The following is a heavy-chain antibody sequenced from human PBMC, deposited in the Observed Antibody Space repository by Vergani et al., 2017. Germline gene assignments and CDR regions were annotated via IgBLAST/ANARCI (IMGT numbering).Heavy chain of an antibody. CDR3: ASRRPGLKLGAKSNAGGLDS. J-gene: IGHJ5*02. V-gene: IGHV4-34*02. CDR2: ITAIGSA. CDR1: GGSLSGYF. D-gene: IGHD1-26*01. Sequence: QVHLQQRGAGVLKPSETLSLTCGAIGGSLSGYFRSWIRQAPGRGLEWIGEITAIGSAKYSPSATSRVTISVDTSRGEFTLTVTSVTAADAGLYVCASRRPGLKLGAKSNAGGLDSWGQGTLVTVSS.